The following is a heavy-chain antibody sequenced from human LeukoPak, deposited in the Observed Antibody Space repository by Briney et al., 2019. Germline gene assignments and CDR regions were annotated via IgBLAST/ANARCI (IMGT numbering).Heavy chain of an antibody. CDR1: GYSISSGYN. V-gene: IGHV4-38-2*02. Sequence: SETLSLTCTVSGYSISSGYNWGWIRQPPGKGLEWIGSIYHSGSTYYNPSLKSRVTISVDTSKNQFSLKLSSVTAADTAVYYCARLVAAAGTLFDPWGQGTLVTVSS. J-gene: IGHJ5*02. CDR2: IYHSGST. CDR3: ARLVAAAGTLFDP. D-gene: IGHD6-13*01.